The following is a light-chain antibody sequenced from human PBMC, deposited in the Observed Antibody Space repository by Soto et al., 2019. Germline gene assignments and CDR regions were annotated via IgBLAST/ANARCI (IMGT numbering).Light chain of an antibody. CDR1: KNVCTR. J-gene: IGKJ1*01. V-gene: IGKV1-5*02. CDR3: EQSIVYCT. Sequence: DIQMTQSTSSLSASVEDRVTIIYRASKNVCTRLDRYQQKPGKAPKVLIYDARSWAVGVPSRFTGSGSETAFTLTIYNVEHDEFATCYCEQSIVYCTFGQGTNVDIK. CDR2: DAR.